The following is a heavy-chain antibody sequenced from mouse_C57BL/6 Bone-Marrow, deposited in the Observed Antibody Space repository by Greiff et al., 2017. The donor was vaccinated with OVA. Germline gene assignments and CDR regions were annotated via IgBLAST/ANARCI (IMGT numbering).Heavy chain of an antibody. J-gene: IGHJ2*01. CDR1: GYTFTSYW. D-gene: IGHD1-1*01. CDR3: ASDYGSPLDY. Sequence: QVQLQQPGAELVMPGASVKLSCKASGYTFTSYWMHWVKQRPGQGLEWIGEFDPSDSYTNYNQKFKGKSTLTVDKTSSTAYMQLSSLTAEDSAVYYCASDYGSPLDYWGQGTTLTVSS. CDR2: FDPSDSYT. V-gene: IGHV1-69*01.